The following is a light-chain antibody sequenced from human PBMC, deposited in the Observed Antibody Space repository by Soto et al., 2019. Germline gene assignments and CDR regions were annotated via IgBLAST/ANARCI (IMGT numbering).Light chain of an antibody. Sequence: QSALTQPASVSGYPGQSITISCTGTSSDVGGYNYVSWYQQHPVNAPKLMIYEVSNRPSGVANRFSGSKSGNKASLTISGLQAEDEADYYCSSYTSSSTRVFGGGTKLTV. J-gene: IGLJ3*02. V-gene: IGLV2-14*01. CDR3: SSYTSSSTRV. CDR1: SSDVGGYNY. CDR2: EVS.